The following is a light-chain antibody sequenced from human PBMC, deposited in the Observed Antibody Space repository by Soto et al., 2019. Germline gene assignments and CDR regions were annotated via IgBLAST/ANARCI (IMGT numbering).Light chain of an antibody. V-gene: IGKV3-15*01. Sequence: ERVMAQSPATLSVSPGERATLSCRASESVSSHLAWYQQKPGLAPRLLIYGASTRATGVPARFIGSGSGTEFTLTISSLQSEDFAIYYCQHYNNWPHTFGQGTKVDIK. CDR3: QHYNNWPHT. CDR2: GAS. J-gene: IGKJ2*01. CDR1: ESVSSH.